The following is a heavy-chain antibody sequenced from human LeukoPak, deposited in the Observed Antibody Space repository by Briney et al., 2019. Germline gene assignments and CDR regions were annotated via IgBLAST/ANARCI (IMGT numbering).Heavy chain of an antibody. Sequence: GGSLRLSCAASGFTFSNFWMSWVRQAPGKGLEWVASIKVDGSDKYYVDSVKGRFTISRDNAKNSLYLQMNSLRAEDTALYYCVRGYLVPGYWGQGILVTVSS. V-gene: IGHV3-7*01. CDR3: VRGYLVPGY. CDR2: IKVDGSDK. J-gene: IGHJ4*02. D-gene: IGHD1-14*01. CDR1: GFTFSNFW.